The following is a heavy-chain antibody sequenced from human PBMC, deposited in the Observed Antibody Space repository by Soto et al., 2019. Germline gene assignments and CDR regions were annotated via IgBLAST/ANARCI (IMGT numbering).Heavy chain of an antibody. D-gene: IGHD6-6*01. CDR1: GFTFSGSA. V-gene: IGHV3-73*01. CDR3: TRPGTSSSTDY. J-gene: IGHJ4*02. CDR2: IRSKANSYAT. Sequence: GGSLRLSCAASGFTFSGSAMHWVRQASGKGLEWVGRIRSKANSYATAYAASVKGRFTISRDDSKNTAYLQMNSLKTEDTAVYYCTRPGTSSSTDYWGQGTLVTVSS.